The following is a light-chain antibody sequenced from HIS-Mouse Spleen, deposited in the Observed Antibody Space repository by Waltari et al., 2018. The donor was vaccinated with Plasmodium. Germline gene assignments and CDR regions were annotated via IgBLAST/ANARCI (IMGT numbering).Light chain of an antibody. CDR1: QSVLYSSNNKNY. Sequence: DIVMTQSPDSLAVSLGERATINCKSSQSVLYSSNNKNYLAWYQQKPGQPPKLLIYWASTREAGVPDRFSGRGSGTDLPLTISSLQAEDVAVYYCQQYNNWSFTFGPGTKVDIK. V-gene: IGKV4-1*01. CDR3: QQYNNWSFT. CDR2: WAS. J-gene: IGKJ3*01.